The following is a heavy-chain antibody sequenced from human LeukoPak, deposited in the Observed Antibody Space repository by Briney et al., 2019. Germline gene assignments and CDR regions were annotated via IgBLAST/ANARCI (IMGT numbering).Heavy chain of an antibody. J-gene: IGHJ5*02. CDR1: GFTFSHAW. Sequence: GGSLRLSCAASGFTFSHAWMSWVRQAPGKGLEWVGRVKSKADGGTTDYAAPVKGRFIISRDDSKNTLYLQMNSLKTEDTAVYYCSTYRPPAWGQGTLVTVSS. V-gene: IGHV3-15*01. D-gene: IGHD1-26*01. CDR3: STYRPPA. CDR2: VKSKADGGTT.